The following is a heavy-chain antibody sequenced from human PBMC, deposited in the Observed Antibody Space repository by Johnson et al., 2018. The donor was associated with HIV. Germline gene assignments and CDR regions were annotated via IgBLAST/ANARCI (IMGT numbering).Heavy chain of an antibody. Sequence: VQLVESGGGLVQPGGSLRLSCAASGFTFSSYAMHWVRQAPGKGLEYVSAISSNGGSTYYANSVKGRFTISRDNSKNTLYLQMGSLRAEDMAVYYCARGMSSGPWAGGDAFDIWGQGTMVTVSS. CDR1: GFTFSSYA. CDR2: ISSNGGST. V-gene: IGHV3-64*01. D-gene: IGHD3-22*01. CDR3: ARGMSSGPWAGGDAFDI. J-gene: IGHJ3*02.